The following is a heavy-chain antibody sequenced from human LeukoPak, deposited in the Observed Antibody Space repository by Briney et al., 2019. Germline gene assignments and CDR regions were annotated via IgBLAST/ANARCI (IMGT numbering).Heavy chain of an antibody. CDR2: IIPIFGTA. D-gene: IGHD2-2*01. CDR3: ARAMGTPSTPIYFDY. J-gene: IGHJ4*02. CDR1: GGTFSSYA. Sequence: SVKASCKASGGTFSSYAISWVRQAPGQGLEWMGGIIPIFGTANYAQKFQGRVTITADESTSTAYMELSSLRSEDTAVYYCARAMGTPSTPIYFDYWGQGTLVTVSS. V-gene: IGHV1-69*13.